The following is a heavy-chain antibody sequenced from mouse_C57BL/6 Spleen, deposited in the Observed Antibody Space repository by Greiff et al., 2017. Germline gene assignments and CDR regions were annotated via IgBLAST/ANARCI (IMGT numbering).Heavy chain of an antibody. D-gene: IGHD2-4*01. J-gene: IGHJ1*03. CDR2: FHPYHDDT. CDR3: ARRCYDYDGWYFDV. CDR1: GYTFTTYP. Sequence: QVQLKESGAELVKPGASVKMSCKASGYTFTTYPIEWMKQNHGKSLERIGNFHPYHDDTKYNEKFKGKVILDVDKSSSAVYLVLSRLTSDESAVYYCARRCYDYDGWYFDVWGTGTTV. V-gene: IGHV1-47*01.